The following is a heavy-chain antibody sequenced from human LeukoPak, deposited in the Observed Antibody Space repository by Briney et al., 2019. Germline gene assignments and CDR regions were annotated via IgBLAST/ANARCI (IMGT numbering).Heavy chain of an antibody. D-gene: IGHD6-13*01. V-gene: IGHV3-23*01. CDR2: ISAAGRT. CDR1: GFTLSNYA. J-gene: IGHJ4*02. CDR3: AKDAAEVSSSWYGE. Sequence: GGSLRLSWPASGFTLSNYAMSWVRQAPGEGMEWVSAISAAGRTYHAASVKGRFTISRESSKNTLFLQMSSLRDGDTAVYYWAKDAAEVSSSWYGEWGQGTLLTVSS.